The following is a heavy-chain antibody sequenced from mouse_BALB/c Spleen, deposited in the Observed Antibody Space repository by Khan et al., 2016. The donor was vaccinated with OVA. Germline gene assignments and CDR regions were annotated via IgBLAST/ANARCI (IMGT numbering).Heavy chain of an antibody. CDR3: ARQPYYHYNIMDY. CDR1: GFSLTNYG. CDR2: IWSDGST. D-gene: IGHD2-10*01. V-gene: IGHV2-6-1*01. Sequence: VQLQQSGPGLVAPSQSLSITCTISGFSLTNYGVHCVRQPPGKGLEWLVVIWSDGSTTYNSDLKSRLTISKDNSKSQVFLKMNSLQTDDTAMYFCARQPYYHYNIMDYWGQGTSVTVSS. J-gene: IGHJ4*01.